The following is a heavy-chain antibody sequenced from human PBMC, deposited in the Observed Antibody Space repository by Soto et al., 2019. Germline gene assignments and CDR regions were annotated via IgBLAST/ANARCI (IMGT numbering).Heavy chain of an antibody. V-gene: IGHV4-4*07. J-gene: IGHJ5*02. CDR1: GDSVSKYY. Sequence: SETLSLTCTVSGDSVSKYYWSWIRQPAGKGLEWIGRIHSTRSPNYNPSLKSRVTMSVDTSKNQFSLKLNLTSVTAADTAVYYCARSQAYGDYDNLDTWGQGTLVTVSS. D-gene: IGHD4-17*01. CDR2: IHSTRSP. CDR3: ARSQAYGDYDNLDT.